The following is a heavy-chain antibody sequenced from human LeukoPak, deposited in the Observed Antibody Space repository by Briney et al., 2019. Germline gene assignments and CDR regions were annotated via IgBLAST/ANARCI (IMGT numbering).Heavy chain of an antibody. CDR1: GFTFDDCA. Sequence: GGSLRLSCAASGFTFDDCAMHWVRQAPGKGLEWVSGISWNSGSIGYADSVKGRFTISRDNAKNSLYLQMNSLRAEDMALYYCAKARARDSSGYQIFDYWGQGTLVTVSS. V-gene: IGHV3-9*03. CDR2: ISWNSGSI. D-gene: IGHD3-22*01. CDR3: AKARARDSSGYQIFDY. J-gene: IGHJ4*02.